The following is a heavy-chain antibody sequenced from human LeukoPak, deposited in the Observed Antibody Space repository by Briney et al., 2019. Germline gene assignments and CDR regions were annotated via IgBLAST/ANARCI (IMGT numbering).Heavy chain of an antibody. CDR2: ISAYNGNT. CDR3: AREGRYCSSTSCQDEYYFDY. V-gene: IGHV1-18*01. D-gene: IGHD2-2*01. CDR1: GYTFTSYG. Sequence: GASVKVSCKASGYTFTSYGISWVRQAPGQGLEWMGWISAYNGNTNYAQKFQGRVTITTDESTSTAYMELSSLRSEDTAVYYCAREGRYCSSTSCQDEYYFDYWGQGTLVTVSS. J-gene: IGHJ4*02.